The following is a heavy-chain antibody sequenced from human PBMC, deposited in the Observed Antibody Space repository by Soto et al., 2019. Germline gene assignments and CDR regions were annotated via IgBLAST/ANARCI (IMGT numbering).Heavy chain of an antibody. Sequence: SVKVSCKASGGTFSCYTISWVRQAPGQGLEWMGRIIPILGIANYAQKFQGRVTITADKSTSTAYMELSSLRSEDTAVYYCARDSCSGGSCYGFHYYYYYMDVWGKGTTVTVSS. D-gene: IGHD2-15*01. J-gene: IGHJ6*03. CDR2: IIPILGIA. V-gene: IGHV1-69*04. CDR3: ARDSCSGGSCYGFHYYYYYMDV. CDR1: GGTFSCYT.